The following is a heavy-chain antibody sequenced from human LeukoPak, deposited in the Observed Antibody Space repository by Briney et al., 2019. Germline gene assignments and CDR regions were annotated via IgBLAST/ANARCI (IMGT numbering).Heavy chain of an antibody. CDR1: GGSISSGDYY. CDR3: ARQPVPAAPYFYYYGMDV. J-gene: IGHJ6*02. Sequence: SETLSLTCTVSGGSISSGDYYWSWIRQPPGKGLEWIGYIYYSGSTYYNPSLKSRVTISVDTSKNQFSLKLSSVTAADTAVYYCARQPVPAAPYFYYYGMDVWGQGTTVTVSS. V-gene: IGHV4-30-4*01. D-gene: IGHD2-2*01. CDR2: IYYSGST.